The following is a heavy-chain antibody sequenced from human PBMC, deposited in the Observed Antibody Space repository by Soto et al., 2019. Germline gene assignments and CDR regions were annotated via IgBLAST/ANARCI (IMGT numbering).Heavy chain of an antibody. CDR2: INSDGSIT. V-gene: IGHV3-74*01. CDR3: ASQIWPGY. CDR1: GFTFSNYW. Sequence: EVQMVESGGGLVQPGGSLRLSCGTSGFTFSNYWMHWVRQVPGKGLVWVSRINSDGSITSYADSVKGRFTISRDNARDTLYLQMGSLRIEDSAVYYCASQIWPGYWGRVTLVTVSS. D-gene: IGHD3-16*01. J-gene: IGHJ4*02.